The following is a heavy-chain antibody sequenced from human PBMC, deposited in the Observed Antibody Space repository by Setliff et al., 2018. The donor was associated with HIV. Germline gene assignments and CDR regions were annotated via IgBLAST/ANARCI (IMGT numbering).Heavy chain of an antibody. CDR2: ISTSSSNI. D-gene: IGHD3-16*01. Sequence: GGSLRLSCAASGFTFSSYSMNWVRQAPGKGLEWVSYISTSSSNIYYADSVKGRFTISRDNAKNSLYLQMNSLRAEDTAVYYCARGRPGGTDYWGQGTLVTVSS. CDR3: ARGRPGGTDY. V-gene: IGHV3-48*01. J-gene: IGHJ4*02. CDR1: GFTFSSYS.